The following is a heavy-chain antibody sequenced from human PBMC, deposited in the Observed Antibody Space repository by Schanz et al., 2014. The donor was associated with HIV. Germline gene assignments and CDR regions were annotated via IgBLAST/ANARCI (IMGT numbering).Heavy chain of an antibody. CDR3: ARDVSHDSSGHYSDYYYGMDV. Sequence: ESGGGVVQPGRSLRLSCAASGFPFSSYGMHWVRQAPGKGLEWVAVISYDGSSKNYADSVKGRFTISRDNSKNTLYLQMNSLRAEDTAVYYCARDVSHDSSGHYSDYYYGMDVWGQGTTVTVSS. CDR1: GFPFSSYG. J-gene: IGHJ6*02. V-gene: IGHV3-30*03. CDR2: ISYDGSSK. D-gene: IGHD3-22*01.